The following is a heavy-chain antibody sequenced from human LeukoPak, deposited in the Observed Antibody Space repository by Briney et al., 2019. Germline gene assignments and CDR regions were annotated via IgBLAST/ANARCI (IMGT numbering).Heavy chain of an antibody. CDR1: GFTFVNYV. Sequence: GGSLRLSCAPPGFTFVNYVVQWVRQAPGKGLEWVSLISGDGGSTYYADSMKGRFTISRDNSKNSLYLQMNSLRTEDTALYYCARDSQEFFQHWGQGTLVTVSS. J-gene: IGHJ1*01. CDR3: ARDSQEFFQH. V-gene: IGHV3-43*02. CDR2: ISGDGGST.